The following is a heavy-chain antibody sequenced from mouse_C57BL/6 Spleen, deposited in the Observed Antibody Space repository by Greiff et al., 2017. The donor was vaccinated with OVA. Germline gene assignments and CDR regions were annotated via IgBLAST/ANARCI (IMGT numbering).Heavy chain of an antibody. CDR1: GFTFSSYA. V-gene: IGHV5-4*01. D-gene: IGHD1-1*01. Sequence: EVQRVESGGGLVKPGGSLKLSCAASGFTFSSYAMSWVRQTPEKRLEWVATISDGGSYTYYPDNVKGRFTISRDNAKNNLYLQMSHLKSEDTAMYYCARESLYGSSIYAMDYWGQGTSVTVSS. J-gene: IGHJ4*01. CDR3: ARESLYGSSIYAMDY. CDR2: ISDGGSYT.